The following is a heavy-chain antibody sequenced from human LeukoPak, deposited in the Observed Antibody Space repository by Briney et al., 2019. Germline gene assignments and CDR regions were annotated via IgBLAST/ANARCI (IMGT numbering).Heavy chain of an antibody. CDR2: INPNSDGT. CDR3: ARRGDGYKPFDY. V-gene: IGHV1-2*02. CDR1: GYTFTGYY. J-gene: IGHJ4*02. D-gene: IGHD5-24*01. Sequence: ASVKVSCKASGYTFTGYYMHWVRQGPGQGLGWMGWINPNSDGTKYAQKFQGRVTMTRETAISTAYRDLVRVRPDDPAVYYCARRGDGYKPFDYWGQGTLVTVSS.